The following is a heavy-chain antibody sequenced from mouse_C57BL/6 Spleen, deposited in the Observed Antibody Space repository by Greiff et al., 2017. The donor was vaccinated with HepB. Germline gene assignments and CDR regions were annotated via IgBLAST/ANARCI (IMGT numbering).Heavy chain of an antibody. CDR3: ASDGYLYAMDY. CDR1: GYSFTGYY. V-gene: IGHV1-42*01. Sequence: VHVKQSGPELVKPGASVKISCKASGYSFTGYYMNWVKQSPEKSLEWIGEINPSTGGTTYNQKFKAKATLTVDKSSSTAYMQLKSLTSEDSAVYYCASDGYLYAMDYWGQGTSVTVSS. CDR2: INPSTGGT. D-gene: IGHD2-3*01. J-gene: IGHJ4*01.